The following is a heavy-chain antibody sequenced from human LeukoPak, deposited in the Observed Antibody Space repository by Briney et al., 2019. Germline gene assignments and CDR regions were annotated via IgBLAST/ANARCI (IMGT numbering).Heavy chain of an antibody. V-gene: IGHV3-48*03. CDR2: ISNTGGTI. CDR1: GFTFSGYG. Sequence: GGSLRLSCAASGFTFSGYGMNWVRQAPGKGLEWVSYISNTGGTIYYADSVKGRFTISRDNAKNLLYLQMNSLRVEDTAIYYCARDQLPDYWGQGTLVTVSS. CDR3: ARDQLPDY. D-gene: IGHD1-26*01. J-gene: IGHJ4*02.